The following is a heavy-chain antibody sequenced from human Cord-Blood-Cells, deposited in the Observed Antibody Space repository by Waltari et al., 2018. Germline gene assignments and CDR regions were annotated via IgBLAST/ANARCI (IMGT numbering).Heavy chain of an antibody. CDR1: GYTFTSYA. CDR3: ARGDCSSTSCYSHFDY. V-gene: IGHV1-3*01. CDR2: INAGNGNT. D-gene: IGHD2-2*02. Sequence: QVQLVQSGAEVKKPGASVKVSCKASGYTFTSYAMHWVRQAPGQRLEWMGWINAGNGNTKYSQKFQGRVTITRDTSASTAYMELSSLRSEATAVYYCARGDCSSTSCYSHFDYWGQGTLVTVSS. J-gene: IGHJ4*02.